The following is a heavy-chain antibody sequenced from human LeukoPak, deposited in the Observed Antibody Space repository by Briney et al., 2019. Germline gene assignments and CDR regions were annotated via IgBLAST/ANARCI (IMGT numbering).Heavy chain of an antibody. CDR3: ARSVGYCSSTSCYTSSNWFDP. J-gene: IGHJ5*02. Sequence: SETLSLTCTVSGGSISSGGYYWSWIRQHPGKGLEWIGYIYYSGSTYYNPSLKSRVTISVDTSKNQFSLKLSSVTAADTAAYYCARSVGYCSSTSCYTSSNWFDPWGQGTLVTVSS. CDR1: GGSISSGGYY. CDR2: IYYSGST. V-gene: IGHV4-31*03. D-gene: IGHD2-2*02.